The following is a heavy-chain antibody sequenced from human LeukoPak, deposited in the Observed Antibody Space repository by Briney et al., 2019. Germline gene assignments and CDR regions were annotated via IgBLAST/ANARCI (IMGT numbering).Heavy chain of an antibody. V-gene: IGHV3-23*01. CDR1: GFTFSSYA. D-gene: IGHD3-10*01. J-gene: IGHJ5*02. Sequence: PGGSLRLSCAASGFTFSSYAMSWVRQAPGKGLEWVSAISGSGGSTYYADSVKGRFTISRDNSKNALYLQMNSLRAEDTAVYYCAKDRLAGMVRGDPIHWFDPWGQGTLVTVSS. CDR2: ISGSGGST. CDR3: AKDRLAGMVRGDPIHWFDP.